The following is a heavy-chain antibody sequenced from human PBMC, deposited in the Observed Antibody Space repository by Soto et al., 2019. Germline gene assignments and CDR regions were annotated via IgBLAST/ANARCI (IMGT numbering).Heavy chain of an antibody. J-gene: IGHJ4*02. CDR1: GYTFTVYY. V-gene: IGHV1-2*02. CDR2: INPKSGGA. Sequence: ASVKVSCKASGYTFTVYYMHWVRQAPGQGLEWMGWINPKSGGAMYPQKFQGRVTMTWDTSISTAYMALTRLRSDDTAVYYCARDLAKGGGSAGFDYWGQGTLVTVSS. CDR3: ARDLAKGGGSAGFDY. D-gene: IGHD1-26*01.